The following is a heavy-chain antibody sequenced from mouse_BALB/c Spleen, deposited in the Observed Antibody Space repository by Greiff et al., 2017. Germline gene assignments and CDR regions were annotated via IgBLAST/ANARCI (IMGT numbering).Heavy chain of an antibody. CDR3: NALIYDGYSSY. CDR1: GFNIKDYY. V-gene: IGHV14-4*02. D-gene: IGHD2-3*01. CDR2: IDPENGDT. J-gene: IGHJ2*01. Sequence: EVQLQQSGAELVRSGASVKLSCTASGFNIKDYYMHWVKQRPEQGLEWIGWIDPENGDTEYAPKFQGKATMTADTSSNTAYLQLSSLTSEDTAVYYCNALIYDGYSSYWGQGTTLTVSS.